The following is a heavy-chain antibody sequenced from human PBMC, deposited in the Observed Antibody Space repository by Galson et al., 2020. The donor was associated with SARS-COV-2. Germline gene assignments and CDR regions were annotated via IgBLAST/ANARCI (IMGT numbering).Heavy chain of an antibody. CDR2: IWYDGSNK. CDR1: GFTFSSYG. CDR3: AKGPLYSSSWYNWGFDY. Sequence: GGSLRLSCAASGFTFSSYGMHWVRQAPGKGLEWVAVIWYDGSNKYYADSVKGRFTISRDNSKNTLYLQMNSLRAEDTAVYYCAKGPLYSSSWYNWGFDYWGQGTLVTVSS. J-gene: IGHJ4*02. D-gene: IGHD6-13*01. V-gene: IGHV3-33*06.